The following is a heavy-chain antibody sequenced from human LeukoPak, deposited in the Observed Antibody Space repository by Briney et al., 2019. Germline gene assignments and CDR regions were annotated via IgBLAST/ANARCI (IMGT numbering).Heavy chain of an antibody. CDR1: GFTFSDYY. D-gene: IGHD1-1*01. CDR2: ISTSSTYT. Sequence: GGSLRLSCTASGFTFSDYYMSWIRQAPGKGLEWASYISTSSTYTNYADSVKGRFTISRDNAKNSLFLQMNSLRAEDTAVYYCARAITTTAPFDYWGQGTLVTVSS. J-gene: IGHJ4*02. V-gene: IGHV3-11*06. CDR3: ARAITTTAPFDY.